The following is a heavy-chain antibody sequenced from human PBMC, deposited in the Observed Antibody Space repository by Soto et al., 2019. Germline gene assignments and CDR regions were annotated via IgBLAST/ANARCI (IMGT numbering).Heavy chain of an antibody. Sequence: VQLFQSGGGQVQPGGSLRLSCAASGFSFSSYAVGWVHQTPGKGLEWVSVISGNAGRTYYADSVKGRFIISRDNSRDTLSLQMDSLRGEDTAIYYCAKTKGNYCSGGSCYYFDKWGQGVLVTVSS. CDR2: ISGNAGRT. CDR3: AKTKGNYCSGGSCYYFDK. J-gene: IGHJ4*02. D-gene: IGHD2-15*01. V-gene: IGHV3-23*01. CDR1: GFSFSSYA.